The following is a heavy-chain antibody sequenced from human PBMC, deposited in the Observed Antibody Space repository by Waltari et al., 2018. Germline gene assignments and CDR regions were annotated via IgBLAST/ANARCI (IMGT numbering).Heavy chain of an antibody. J-gene: IGHJ4*02. CDR1: GGSISSGGYY. CDR2: IYYSGST. CDR3: ARYYSSGWYDVAD. Sequence: QVQLQESGPGLVKPSQTLSLTCPVSGGSISSGGYYWSWIRQHPGKGLEWIGYIYYSGSTYYNPSLKSRVTISVDTSKNQFSLKLSSVTAADTAVYYCARYYSSGWYDVADWGQGTLVTVSS. V-gene: IGHV4-31*03. D-gene: IGHD6-19*01.